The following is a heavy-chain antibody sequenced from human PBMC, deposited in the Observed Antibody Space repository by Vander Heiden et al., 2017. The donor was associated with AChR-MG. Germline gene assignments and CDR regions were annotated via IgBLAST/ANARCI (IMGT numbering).Heavy chain of an antibody. CDR2: IYIDGGT. J-gene: IGHJ5*02. CDR1: GFTVSTHY. CDR3: ARDSGSGADWLDP. Sequence: EVQLVESGGGLIQPGGSLGLSRAASGFTVSTHYMTWVRQTPGKGLEWVSVIYIDGGTYFADSVKGRFTLSRDNSKNTVYLQMNSLRAEDTAMYYCARDSGSGADWLDPWGQGTLVTVSS. V-gene: IGHV3-53*01. D-gene: IGHD2-15*01.